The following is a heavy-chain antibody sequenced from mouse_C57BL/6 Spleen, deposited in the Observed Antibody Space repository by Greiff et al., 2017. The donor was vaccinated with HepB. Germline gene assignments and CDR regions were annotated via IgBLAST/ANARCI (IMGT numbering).Heavy chain of an antibody. D-gene: IGHD2-1*01. V-gene: IGHV1-81*01. J-gene: IGHJ2*01. Sequence: QVQLQQSGAELARPGASVKPSCKASGYTFTSYGISWVKQRTGQGLEWIGEIYPRSGNTYYNEKFKGKATLTADKSSSTAYMELRSLTSEDSAVYFCARGVYGNYDDFDYWGQGTTLTVSS. CDR2: IYPRSGNT. CDR1: GYTFTSYG. CDR3: ARGVYGNYDDFDY.